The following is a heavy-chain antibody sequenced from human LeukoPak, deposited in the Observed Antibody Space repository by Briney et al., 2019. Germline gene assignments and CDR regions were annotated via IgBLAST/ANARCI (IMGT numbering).Heavy chain of an antibody. CDR3: ARAMSSGWYSHLYYYYGMDV. V-gene: IGHV1-69*13. J-gene: IGHJ6*02. CDR1: GGTFSSYA. Sequence: ASVKVSCKASGGTFSSYAISWVRQAPGQGLEWMGGIIHIFGTANYAQKFQGRVTITADESTSTAYMELSSLRSEDTAVYYCARAMSSGWYSHLYYYYGMDVWGQGTTVTVSS. D-gene: IGHD6-19*01. CDR2: IIHIFGTA.